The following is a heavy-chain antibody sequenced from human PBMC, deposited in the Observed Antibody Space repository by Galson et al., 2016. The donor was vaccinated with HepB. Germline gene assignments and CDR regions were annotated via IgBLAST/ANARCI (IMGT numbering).Heavy chain of an antibody. CDR2: INAGNGNT. D-gene: IGHD2-8*01. Sequence: SVKVSCKASGYTFSNYGIHWVRQAPGQRLEWMGWINAGNGNTQYSQKFQGRTTITRDTSASTAYMELSSLRSEDTAIYYCARPCLGVKDWGQGTLVTVSS. CDR1: GYTFSNYG. CDR3: ARPCLGVKD. V-gene: IGHV1-3*01. J-gene: IGHJ4*02.